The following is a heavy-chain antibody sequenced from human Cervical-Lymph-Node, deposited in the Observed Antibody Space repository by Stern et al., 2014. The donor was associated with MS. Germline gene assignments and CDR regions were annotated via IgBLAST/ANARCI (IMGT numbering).Heavy chain of an antibody. CDR3: ATWGAGSSPPLFY. J-gene: IGHJ4*02. D-gene: IGHD6-6*01. CDR1: GYNLTTYA. Sequence: VQLVESGSELKKPGASVKVSCKASGYNLTTYAINWVRQAPGQGLEWMGWINTKTGNPTFAQGFTGRFVFSLDTSINTEYLQISSLKAEDSAVYYCATWGAGSSPPLFYWGQGTLVTVSS. V-gene: IGHV7-4-1*02. CDR2: INTKTGNP.